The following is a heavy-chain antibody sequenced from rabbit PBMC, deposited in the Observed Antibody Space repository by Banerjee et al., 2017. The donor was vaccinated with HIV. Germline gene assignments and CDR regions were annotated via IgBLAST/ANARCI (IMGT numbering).Heavy chain of an antibody. J-gene: IGHJ4*01. V-gene: IGHV1S40*01. CDR2: IYAGSSGST. CDR3: ARRGAGSSDWIGWYLYL. D-gene: IGHD8-1*01. CDR1: GFSFSSGYD. Sequence: QSLEESGGDLVKPGASLTLTCTASGFSFSSGYDMCWVRQAPGKGLEWIACIYAGSSGSTYYASWAKGRFTISKTSSTTVTLQMTSLTVADTATYFCARRGAGSSDWIGWYLYLWGQGTLVTVS.